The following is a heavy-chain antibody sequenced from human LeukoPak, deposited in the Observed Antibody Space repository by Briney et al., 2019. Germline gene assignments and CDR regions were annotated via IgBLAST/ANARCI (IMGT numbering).Heavy chain of an antibody. CDR1: GGTFSSYA. CDR2: IIPILGIA. Sequence: GSSVKVSCKASGGTFSSYAISWVRQAPGQGLEWMGRIIPILGIANYAQKFQGRVTITADKSTSTAYMVLSSLRSEDTAVYYCARGWESGYDPYYFDYWGQGTLVTVSS. D-gene: IGHD5-12*01. CDR3: ARGWESGYDPYYFDY. V-gene: IGHV1-69*04. J-gene: IGHJ4*02.